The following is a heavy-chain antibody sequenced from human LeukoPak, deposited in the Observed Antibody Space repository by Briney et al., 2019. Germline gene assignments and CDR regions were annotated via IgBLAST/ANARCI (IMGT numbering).Heavy chain of an antibody. CDR3: ARDQHCSSTSCSQGYYYYYYMDV. Sequence: ASVKISCKASGYTFTGYYMHWVRQAPGQGLEWMGWINPNSGGTNYAQKFQGRVTMTRDTSISTAYMELSRLRSDDTAVYYCARDQHCSSTSCSQGYYYYYYMDVWGKGTTVTVSS. V-gene: IGHV1-2*02. CDR2: INPNSGGT. J-gene: IGHJ6*03. CDR1: GYTFTGYY. D-gene: IGHD2-2*01.